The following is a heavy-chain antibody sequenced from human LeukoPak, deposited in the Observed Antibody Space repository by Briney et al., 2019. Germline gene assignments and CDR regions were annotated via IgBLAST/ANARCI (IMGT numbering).Heavy chain of an antibody. Sequence: GGSLRLSCAASGFTFSSHGMHWVRQAPGKGLEWVAVIWFDGSNKYYADSVKGRFTISRDDSKNTLYLQMNSLRAGDTAVYYCARGWVDGSDYWGQGTLVTVSS. CDR3: ARGWVDGSDY. J-gene: IGHJ4*02. CDR2: IWFDGSNK. CDR1: GFTFSSHG. V-gene: IGHV3-33*08. D-gene: IGHD2-2*03.